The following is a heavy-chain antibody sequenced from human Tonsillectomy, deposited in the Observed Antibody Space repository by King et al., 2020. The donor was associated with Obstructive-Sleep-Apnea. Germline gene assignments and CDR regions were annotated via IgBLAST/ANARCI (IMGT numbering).Heavy chain of an antibody. CDR3: AKDRGLFDY. J-gene: IGHJ4*02. D-gene: IGHD3-10*01. CDR2: ISYDGSNK. CDR1: GFTFSSYG. Sequence: VQLVESGGGVVQPGRSLRLSCAASGFTFSSYGMHWVRQAPGKGLEWVAVISYDGSNKYYADSVKGRFTISRDNSKNTLYLQMNSLRAEDTAVYYCAKDRGLFDYWGQGTLVTVSS. V-gene: IGHV3-30*18.